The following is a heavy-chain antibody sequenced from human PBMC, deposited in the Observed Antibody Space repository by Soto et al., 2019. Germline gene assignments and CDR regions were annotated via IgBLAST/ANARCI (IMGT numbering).Heavy chain of an antibody. CDR2: INSDGSST. CDR3: ARDQGYCSGGSCYVAGY. CDR1: GFTFSSYW. Sequence: EVPLVESGGGLVQPGGSQRLSCAASGFTFSSYWMHWVRQAPGKGLVWVSRINSDGSSTSYADSVKGRFTISRDNAKTTLYLQMTSRRAADTAVYYCARDQGYCSGGSCYVAGYWGQGTLVTVSS. D-gene: IGHD2-15*01. J-gene: IGHJ4*02. V-gene: IGHV3-74*01.